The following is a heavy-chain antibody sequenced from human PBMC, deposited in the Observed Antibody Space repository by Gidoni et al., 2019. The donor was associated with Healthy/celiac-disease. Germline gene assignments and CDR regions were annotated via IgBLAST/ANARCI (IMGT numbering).Heavy chain of an antibody. J-gene: IGHJ3*02. D-gene: IGHD3-22*01. CDR3: DSVRLDNYYDSTDAFDI. V-gene: IGHV1-46*03. CDR1: GYTFTSYY. CDR2: INPSGGST. Sequence: QVQLVQSGAEVKKPGASVKVSCKASGYTFTSYYMHWVRQAPGQGLEWMGIINPSGGSTSYAQKFQGRVTMTRDTSTSTVYMELSSLRSEDTAVYYCDSVRLDNYYDSTDAFDIWGQGTMVTVSS.